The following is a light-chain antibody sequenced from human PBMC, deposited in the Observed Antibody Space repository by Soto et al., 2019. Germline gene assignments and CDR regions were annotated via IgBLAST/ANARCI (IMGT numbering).Light chain of an antibody. J-gene: IGKJ1*01. Sequence: DIQMTQSPSSLSASVGDRVTVTCRASQSIDTYLNWYQQRPGQAPKLLIYVASTLQSGVPSRFSGCGSGTHFPLTISSLQPEDFATYYCQQNQDIPPTFGQGTRVERK. V-gene: IGKV1-39*01. CDR3: QQNQDIPPT. CDR1: QSIDTY. CDR2: VAS.